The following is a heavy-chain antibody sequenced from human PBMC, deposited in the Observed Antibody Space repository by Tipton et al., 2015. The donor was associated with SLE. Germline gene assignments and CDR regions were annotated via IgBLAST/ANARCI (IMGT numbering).Heavy chain of an antibody. CDR1: GVSISTYY. CDR2: IYYSGST. CDR3: ARGPPRLVWYYFDY. Sequence: TLSLTCSVSGVSISTYYWSWIRQSPGKGLEWIGYIYYSGSTNYNPSLKSQVTMSVDTSKNQFSLKLSSVTAADTAVYYCARGPPRLVWYYFDYWGQGTLVTVSS. D-gene: IGHD3-16*01. J-gene: IGHJ4*02. V-gene: IGHV4-59*01.